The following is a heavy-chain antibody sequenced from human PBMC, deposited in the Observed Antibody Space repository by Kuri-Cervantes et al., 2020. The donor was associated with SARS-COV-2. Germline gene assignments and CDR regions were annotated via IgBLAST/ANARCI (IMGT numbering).Heavy chain of an antibody. CDR2: IYYSGST. J-gene: IGHJ3*02. D-gene: IGHD1-26*01. CDR1: GGSISSGGYY. Sequence: LRLSCTVSGGSISSGGYYWSWIRQHPGKGLEWIGYIYYSGSTYYNPSLKSRVTISVDTSKNQFSLKLSSVTAADTAVYYCARDPVGAPDDAFDIWGQGTMVTVSS. CDR3: ARDPVGAPDDAFDI. V-gene: IGHV4-31*03.